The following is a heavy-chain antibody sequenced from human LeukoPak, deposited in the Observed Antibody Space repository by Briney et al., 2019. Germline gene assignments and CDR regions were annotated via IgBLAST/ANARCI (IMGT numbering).Heavy chain of an antibody. Sequence: SVKVSCKASGGTFSSYAISWVRQAPGRGLEWMGGIIPIFGTANYAQKFQGRVTITTDESTSTAYMELSSLRSEDTAVYYCARDWFDRGAAGALPYYYYYMDVWGKGTTVTVSS. J-gene: IGHJ6*03. D-gene: IGHD6-13*01. V-gene: IGHV1-69*05. CDR3: ARDWFDRGAAGALPYYYYYMDV. CDR2: IIPIFGTA. CDR1: GGTFSSYA.